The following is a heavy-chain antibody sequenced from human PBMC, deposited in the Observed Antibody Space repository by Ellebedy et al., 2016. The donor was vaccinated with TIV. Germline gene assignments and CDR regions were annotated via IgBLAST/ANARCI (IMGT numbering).Heavy chain of an antibody. CDR3: AKARGYDYSNFYAHH. CDR2: ISWTSGSI. J-gene: IGHJ5*02. V-gene: IGHV3-9*01. D-gene: IGHD4-11*01. Sequence: SLKISCAASGFTFDDYAMHWVRQAPGKGLEWVTGISWTSGSIGYADSVKGRFTISRDNAKNSLYLQMNSLRAEDTALYYCAKARGYDYSNFYAHHWGQGTLVTVSS. CDR1: GFTFDDYA.